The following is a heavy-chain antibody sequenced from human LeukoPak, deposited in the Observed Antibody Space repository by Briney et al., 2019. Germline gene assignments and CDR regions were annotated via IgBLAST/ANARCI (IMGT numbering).Heavy chain of an antibody. CDR1: GGSISSYY. CDR2: IYYSGST. V-gene: IGHV4-59*01. Sequence: PSETLSLTCTVSGGSISSYYWSWIRQPPGKGLEWIGYIYYSGSTNYNPSLRSRVTISVDTSKNQFSLKLSSVTAADTAVYYCARVPGDDAFDIWGQGTMVTVSS. J-gene: IGHJ3*02. D-gene: IGHD2-2*01. CDR3: ARVPGDDAFDI.